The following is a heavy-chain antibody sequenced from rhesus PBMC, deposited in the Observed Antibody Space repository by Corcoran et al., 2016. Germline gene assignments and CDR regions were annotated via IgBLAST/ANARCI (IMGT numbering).Heavy chain of an antibody. J-gene: IGHJ4*01. CDR3: VGLMVAGPVEY. V-gene: IGHV4-173*01. D-gene: IGHD6-37*01. CDR2: ISGDDRST. Sequence: LQLQESGPGLVKPSETLSLTCAVSGGSISSNSWTWIRQPPGKGLEWIGSISGDDRSTDYNPSLRSRVTISTDTSKTQFSLKVDSVTAADTAVYYCVGLMVAGPVEYWGQGVLVTVSS. CDR1: GGSISSNS.